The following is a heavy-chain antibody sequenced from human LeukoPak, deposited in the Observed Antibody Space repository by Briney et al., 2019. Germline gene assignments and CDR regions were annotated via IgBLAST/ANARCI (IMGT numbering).Heavy chain of an antibody. CDR1: GFTFSSYA. J-gene: IGHJ4*02. V-gene: IGHV3-23*01. Sequence: GGSLRLSCAASGFTFSSYAMSWVRQAPGKGLEWVSAISGSGGSTYYADSVKGRFTISRDNSKNTLYLQMNSLRAEDTAVYYCAKVVITTPPCGYYFDYWGQGTLVTVSS. CDR3: AKVVITTPPCGYYFDY. D-gene: IGHD3-22*01. CDR2: ISGSGGST.